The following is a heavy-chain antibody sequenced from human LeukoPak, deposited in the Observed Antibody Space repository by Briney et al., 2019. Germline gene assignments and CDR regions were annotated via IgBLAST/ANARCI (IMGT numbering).Heavy chain of an antibody. CDR2: IGIRGDT. Sequence: GGSLRLSCAASGFTFINYDMHWVRQVIGKGLEWVSAIGIRGDTHYSGSVEGRFTISRENAESSLYLQMNSLRAEDTAVYYCARGGIQVSGIDEFDYWGQGTLVTVSS. CDR1: GFTFINYD. V-gene: IGHV3-13*01. CDR3: ARGGIQVSGIDEFDY. D-gene: IGHD6-19*01. J-gene: IGHJ4*02.